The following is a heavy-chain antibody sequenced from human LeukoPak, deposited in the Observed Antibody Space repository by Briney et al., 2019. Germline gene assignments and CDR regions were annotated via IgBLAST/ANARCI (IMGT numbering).Heavy chain of an antibody. D-gene: IGHD3-9*01. Sequence: GASVKVSCKASGGTFSSYAISWVRQAPGQGLEWMGGIIPIFGTANYAQKFQGRVTITADESTSTAYIELSSLRSEDTAVYYCARGGDILTGIDAFDIWGQGTMVTVSS. CDR2: IIPIFGTA. CDR1: GGTFSSYA. CDR3: ARGGDILTGIDAFDI. V-gene: IGHV1-69*13. J-gene: IGHJ3*02.